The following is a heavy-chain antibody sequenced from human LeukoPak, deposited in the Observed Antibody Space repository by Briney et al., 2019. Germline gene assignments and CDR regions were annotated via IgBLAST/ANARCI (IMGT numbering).Heavy chain of an antibody. J-gene: IGHJ4*02. D-gene: IGHD3-3*01. CDR1: GGTFSSYA. V-gene: IGHV1-69*05. Sequence: ASVKVSCXASGGTFSSYAISWVRQAPGQGLEWMGGIIPIFGTANYAQKFQGRVTITTDESTSTAYMELSSLRSEDTAVYYCARERGVGVAKEKKQPNEYYFDYWGQGTLVTVSS. CDR2: IIPIFGTA. CDR3: ARERGVGVAKEKKQPNEYYFDY.